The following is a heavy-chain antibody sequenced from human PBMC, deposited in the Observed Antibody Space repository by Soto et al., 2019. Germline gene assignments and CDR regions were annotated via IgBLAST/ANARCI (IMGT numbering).Heavy chain of an antibody. CDR2: ISGDTATT. J-gene: IGHJ6*02. V-gene: IGHV3-23*01. CDR3: AKTLQQWLLQGSGVDV. D-gene: IGHD6-19*01. CDR1: GFSCSEYS. Sequence: VGSLRLSCAASGFSCSEYSMTWVRQAPGQGLQWVSAISGDTATTHYADSVKCRFTISRDNSRDTLYLQMNSLRVEDKAIYYCAKTLQQWLLQGSGVDVWGQGTTVTVSS.